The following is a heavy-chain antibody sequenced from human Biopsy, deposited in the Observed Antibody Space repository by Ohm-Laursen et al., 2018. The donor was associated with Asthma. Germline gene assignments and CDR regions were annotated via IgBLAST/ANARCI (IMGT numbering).Heavy chain of an antibody. Sequence: SLRLSCAAPGSTFDDYAMHWVRQAPGKGLEWVSGVSWNSGSIDYADSVKGRFTISRDNAKNSLYLQMNSLRGADTALYYCVKDIRLQLWGFDSWGQGTLVTVSS. J-gene: IGHJ4*02. V-gene: IGHV3-9*01. CDR3: VKDIRLQLWGFDS. CDR2: VSWNSGSI. D-gene: IGHD6-13*01. CDR1: GSTFDDYA.